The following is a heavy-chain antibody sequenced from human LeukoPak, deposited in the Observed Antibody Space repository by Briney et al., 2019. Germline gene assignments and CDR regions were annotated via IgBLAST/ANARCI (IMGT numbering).Heavy chain of an antibody. V-gene: IGHV4-4*07. CDR2: IYTSGST. CDR1: GGSISSYY. D-gene: IGHD6-19*01. J-gene: IGHJ4*02. Sequence: PSETLPLTCTVSGGSISSYYWSWIRQPAGKGLEWIGRIYTSGSTNYNPSLKSRATISVDTSKNQFSLKLSSVTAADTAVYYCARDRGVAGTGGLDYWGQGTLVTVSS. CDR3: ARDRGVAGTGGLDY.